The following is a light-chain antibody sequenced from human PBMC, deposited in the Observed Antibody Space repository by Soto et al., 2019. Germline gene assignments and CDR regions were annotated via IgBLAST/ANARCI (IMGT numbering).Light chain of an antibody. CDR3: TLYTSSSTWV. CDR2: EVS. CDR1: SSDVGGYKY. V-gene: IGLV2-14*01. J-gene: IGLJ3*02. Sequence: QSVLTQPASVSGSPGQSITISCTGTSSDVGGYKYVSWYQQHPGKAPKLMIYEVSNRPSGVPDRFSGSKSGNTASLTISGLQAEDEADYYCTLYTSSSTWVFGGGTKVTVL.